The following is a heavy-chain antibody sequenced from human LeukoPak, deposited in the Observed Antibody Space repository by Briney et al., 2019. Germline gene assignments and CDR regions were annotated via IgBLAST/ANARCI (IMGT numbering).Heavy chain of an antibody. CDR1: GYTFTSYA. V-gene: IGHV1-3*02. CDR2: SNAGNGNT. J-gene: IGHJ4*02. Sequence: ASVKVSCKASGYTFTSYAMHWVRQAPGQRLEWMGWSNAGNGNTKYSQEFQGRFTVTTDSSTSTAYMELRNLRFDDTAVYYCARDGTSTDDYWGQGTLVTVSS. CDR3: ARDGTSTDDY. D-gene: IGHD2-2*01.